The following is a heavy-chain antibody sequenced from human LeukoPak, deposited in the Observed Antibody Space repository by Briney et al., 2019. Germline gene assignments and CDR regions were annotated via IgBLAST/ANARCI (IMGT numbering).Heavy chain of an antibody. V-gene: IGHV7-4-1*02. CDR1: GYTFTSYA. J-gene: IGHJ4*02. CDR2: INTNTGNP. D-gene: IGHD3/OR15-3a*01. CDR3: ARAENGLVIIPLDY. Sequence: GASVKVSCKASGYTFTSYALHWVRQAPGQGLEWMGWINTNTGNPTYAQGFTGRFVFSLDTSVSTAYLQISGLEAEDTAVYYCARAENGLVIIPLDYWGQGTLVTVSS.